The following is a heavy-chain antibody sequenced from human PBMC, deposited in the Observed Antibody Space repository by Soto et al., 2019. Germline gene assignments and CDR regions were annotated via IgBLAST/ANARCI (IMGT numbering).Heavy chain of an antibody. CDR1: GGSISTYY. Sequence: SETLSLTCTVSGGSISTYYWSWIRQPPGKGLEWIGYIYYSGSTNYNPSLKSRVTISVDTSKNQFSLKLTSVTAADTAVYYCARGPDIYSGSYLGYYYYGMDVWGQGTTVTAP. CDR3: ARGPDIYSGSYLGYYYYGMDV. V-gene: IGHV4-59*01. J-gene: IGHJ6*02. CDR2: IYYSGST. D-gene: IGHD1-26*01.